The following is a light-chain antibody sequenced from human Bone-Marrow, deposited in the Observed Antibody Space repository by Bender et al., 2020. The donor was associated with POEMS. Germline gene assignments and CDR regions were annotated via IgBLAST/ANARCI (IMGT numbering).Light chain of an antibody. V-gene: IGLV6-57*01. J-gene: IGLJ2*01. Sequence: NFVLTQPHSVSESPGKTVTISCTRSSGSIASNSVQWYQQRPGSSPTTVIYEDSQRPSGVPDRFSASIDISSNSASLTISGLKTEDEADFYCQCYDSSNQGVFGGGTKLTVL. CDR3: QCYDSSNQGV. CDR1: SGSIASNS. CDR2: EDS.